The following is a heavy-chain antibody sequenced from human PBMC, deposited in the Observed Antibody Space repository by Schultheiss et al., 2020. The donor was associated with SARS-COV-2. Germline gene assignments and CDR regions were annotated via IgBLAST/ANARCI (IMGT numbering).Heavy chain of an antibody. CDR2: IYYSGST. J-gene: IGHJ4*02. V-gene: IGHV4-39*01. D-gene: IGHD1-26*01. CDR1: GGSISSSSYY. CDR3: ASTIRDLGATTEDYFDY. Sequence: SETLSLTCTVSGGSISSSSYYWGWIRQPPGKGLGWIGSIYYSGSTYYNPSLKSRVTISVDTSKNQFSLKLSSVTAADTAVYYCASTIRDLGATTEDYFDYWGQGTLVTVSS.